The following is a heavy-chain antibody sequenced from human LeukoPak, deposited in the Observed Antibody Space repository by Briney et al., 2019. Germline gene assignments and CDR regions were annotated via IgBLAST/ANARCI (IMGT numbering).Heavy chain of an antibody. D-gene: IGHD3-22*01. Sequence: GGSLRLSCAASGFTFSSYSMNWVRQAPGKGLEWVSSISRSSSYIYYVDAVKGRFTISRDNAKNSLYLQMNSLRAEDTAVYYCAREAYYYDSSGYYLDYWGQGTLVTVSS. CDR2: ISRSSSYI. CDR3: AREAYYYDSSGYYLDY. V-gene: IGHV3-21*01. J-gene: IGHJ4*02. CDR1: GFTFSSYS.